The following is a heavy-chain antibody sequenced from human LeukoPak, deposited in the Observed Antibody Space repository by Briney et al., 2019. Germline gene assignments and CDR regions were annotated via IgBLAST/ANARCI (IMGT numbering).Heavy chain of an antibody. J-gene: IGHJ4*02. CDR2: ISSSGSTI. Sequence: GGSLRLSCAASGLTFSDCYTSWIRQAPGKGLEWVSYISSSGSTIYYADSVKGRFTISRDNAKNSLYLQMNSLRAEDTAVYYCAMGGRSSGWYYFDYWGQGTLVTVSS. CDR3: AMGGRSSGWYYFDY. D-gene: IGHD6-19*01. CDR1: GLTFSDCY. V-gene: IGHV3-11*01.